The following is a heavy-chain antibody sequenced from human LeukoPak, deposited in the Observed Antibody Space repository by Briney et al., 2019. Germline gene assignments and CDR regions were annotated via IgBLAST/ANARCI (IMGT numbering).Heavy chain of an antibody. CDR2: IIPILGIA. Sequence: GASVKVSCKASGGTFSSYAISWVRQAPGQGLEWMGRIIPILGIANYAQKSQGRVTITADKSTSTAYMELSSLRPEDTAVYYCARGGTPNCSGGSCYDYWGQGTLVTVSS. CDR3: ARGGTPNCSGGSCYDY. D-gene: IGHD2-15*01. J-gene: IGHJ4*02. V-gene: IGHV1-69*04. CDR1: GGTFSSYA.